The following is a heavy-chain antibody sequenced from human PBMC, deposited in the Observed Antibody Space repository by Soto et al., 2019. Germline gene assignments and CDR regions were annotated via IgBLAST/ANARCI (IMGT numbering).Heavy chain of an antibody. Sequence: PGESLKISCKGSGYSFTSYWISWVRQMPGKGLEWMGRIDPSDSYTNYSPSFQGHVTISADKSISTAYLQWSSLEASDTAMYYCARPTYCSSTHCSPFDYWGQGTLVTVSS. CDR1: GYSFTSYW. CDR3: ARPTYCSSTHCSPFDY. CDR2: IDPSDSYT. J-gene: IGHJ4*02. V-gene: IGHV5-10-1*01. D-gene: IGHD2-2*01.